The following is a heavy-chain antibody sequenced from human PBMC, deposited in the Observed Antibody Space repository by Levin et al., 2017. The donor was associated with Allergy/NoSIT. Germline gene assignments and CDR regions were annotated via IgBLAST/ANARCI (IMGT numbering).Heavy chain of an antibody. J-gene: IGHJ4*02. CDR2: IKQDGSEK. CDR3: ASNPQFRDHEDY. Sequence: LSLTCATSGLTFSSYWMSWVRQAPGKGLEWVANIKQDGSEKYYVDSVKGRFTISRDNAKSSLYLQMNSLRAEDTAVYYCASNPQFRDHEDYWGQGTLVTVSS. V-gene: IGHV3-7*01. D-gene: IGHD2-15*01. CDR1: GLTFSSYW.